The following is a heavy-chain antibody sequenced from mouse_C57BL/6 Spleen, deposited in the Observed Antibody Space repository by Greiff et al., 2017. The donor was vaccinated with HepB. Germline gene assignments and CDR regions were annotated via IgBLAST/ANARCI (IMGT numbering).Heavy chain of an antibody. J-gene: IGHJ4*01. Sequence: EVKLVESGTVLARPGASVKMSCKTSGYTFTSYWMHWVKQRPGQGLEWIGAIYPGNSDTSYNQKFKGKAKLTAVTSASTAYMELSSLTNEDSAVYYCTGVSIYDAYQGAMDYWGQGTSVTVSS. CDR1: GYTFTSYW. V-gene: IGHV1-5*01. D-gene: IGHD2-3*01. CDR3: TGVSIYDAYQGAMDY. CDR2: IYPGNSDT.